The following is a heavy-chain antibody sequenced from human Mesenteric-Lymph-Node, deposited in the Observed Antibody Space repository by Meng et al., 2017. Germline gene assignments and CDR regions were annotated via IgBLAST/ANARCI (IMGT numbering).Heavy chain of an antibody. CDR2: IIPIFGTA. D-gene: IGHD1-7*01. V-gene: IGHV1-69*05. CDR3: ARAGSNWNYDAFDI. Sequence: SVKVSCKASGGTFSSYAISWVRQAPGQGLEWMGGIIPIFGTANYAQKFQGRVTITTDESTSTAYMELRSLRSDDTAVYYCARAGSNWNYDAFDIWGQGTMVTVSS. J-gene: IGHJ3*02. CDR1: GGTFSSYA.